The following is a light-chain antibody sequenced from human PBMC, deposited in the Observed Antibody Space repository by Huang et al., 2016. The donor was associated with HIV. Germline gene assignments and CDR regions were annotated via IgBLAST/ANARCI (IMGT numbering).Light chain of an antibody. V-gene: IGKV3-11*01. CDR1: QSIGTY. J-gene: IGKJ4*01. Sequence: EIVLTQSPVTLSLSPGDRATLSCRASQSIGTYLAWYQQKSCQAPRLLIDDVSNRAAGVPARFSASGSETDFTLTIASLDPDDFAIYHCQQRSKWPLTFGGGTKVEMK. CDR3: QQRSKWPLT. CDR2: DVS.